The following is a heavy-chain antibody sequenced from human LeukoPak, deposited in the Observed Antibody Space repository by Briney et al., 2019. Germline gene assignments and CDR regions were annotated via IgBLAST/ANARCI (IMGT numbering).Heavy chain of an antibody. CDR3: ARAWGSAYDLNY. D-gene: IGHD5-12*01. J-gene: IGHJ4*02. CDR2: IYYSGST. Sequence: PSETLSLTCTVSGGSISSSSYYWGWIRQPPGKGLEWIGSIYYSGSTYYNPSLKSRVTISVDTSKNQFSLKLSSVTAADTAVYYCARAWGSAYDLNYWGQGTLVTVSP. V-gene: IGHV4-39*01. CDR1: GGSISSSSYY.